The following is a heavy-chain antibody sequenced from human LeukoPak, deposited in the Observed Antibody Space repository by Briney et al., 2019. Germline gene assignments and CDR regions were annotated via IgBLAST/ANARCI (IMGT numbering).Heavy chain of an antibody. CDR2: ISYDGSNE. CDR3: VKGYYDFDY. Sequence: GGSLRLSCTASGFSFSNYGMHWVRQAPGKGLEWITVISYDGSNEYYADSVKGRFTISRDNSKITLYLQKNSLRAEDTAVYYCVKGYYDFDYWGQGTLVTVSS. CDR1: GFSFSNYG. V-gene: IGHV3-30*18. J-gene: IGHJ4*02. D-gene: IGHD3-3*01.